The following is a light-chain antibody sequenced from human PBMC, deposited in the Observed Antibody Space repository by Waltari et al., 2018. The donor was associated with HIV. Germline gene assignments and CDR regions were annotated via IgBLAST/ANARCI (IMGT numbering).Light chain of an antibody. CDR2: SND. J-gene: IGLJ2*01. V-gene: IGLV1-44*01. Sequence: QSVLTQPPSASGPPGQRVTISCSGSRSNIGSKTVNWHQQLPGTAPKLLIYSNDQRPTGVPDRFSGSKSGTSASLAISGLQSEDEAGYYCAAWDVSLNGLVFGGGTKVTVL. CDR1: RSNIGSKT. CDR3: AAWDVSLNGLV.